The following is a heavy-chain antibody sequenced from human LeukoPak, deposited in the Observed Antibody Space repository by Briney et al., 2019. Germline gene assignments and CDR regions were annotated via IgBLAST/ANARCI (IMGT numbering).Heavy chain of an antibody. CDR2: ISAYNGNT. CDR3: ARTLIRGVIITYYYGMDV. Sequence: GESLRISCKGSGYSFTSYWISWVRQAPGQGLEWMGWISAYNGNTNYAQKLQGRVTMTTDTSTSTAYMELRSLRSDDTAVYYCARTLIRGVIITYYYGMDVWGQGTTVTVSS. J-gene: IGHJ6*02. D-gene: IGHD3-10*01. V-gene: IGHV1-18*04. CDR1: GYSFTSYW.